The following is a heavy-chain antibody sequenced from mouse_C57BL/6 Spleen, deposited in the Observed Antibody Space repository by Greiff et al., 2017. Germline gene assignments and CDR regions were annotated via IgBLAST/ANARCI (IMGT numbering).Heavy chain of an antibody. D-gene: IGHD1-1*01. V-gene: IGHV5-17*01. CDR1: GFTFSDYG. CDR3: ARNSITTVVATPFAY. CDR2: ISSGSSTI. Sequence: EVQRVESGGGLVKPGGSLKLSCAASGFTFSDYGMHWVRQAPEKGLEWVAYISSGSSTIYYADTVKGRFTISRDNAKNTLFLQMTSLRSEDTAMYYCARNSITTVVATPFAYWGQGTLVTVSA. J-gene: IGHJ3*01.